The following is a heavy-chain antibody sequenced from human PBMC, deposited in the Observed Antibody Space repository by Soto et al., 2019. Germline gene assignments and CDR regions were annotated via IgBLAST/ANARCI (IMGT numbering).Heavy chain of an antibody. Sequence: ASVKVSCKASGYTFTGYYMHWVRQAPGQGLEWMGWINPNSGGTNYAQKFQGRVTMTRDTSISTAYMELSRLRSDDTAVYYCARATRDFWSGYKSRYYYGMDVWGQGTTVTVYS. CDR2: INPNSGGT. CDR1: GYTFTGYY. CDR3: ARATRDFWSGYKSRYYYGMDV. V-gene: IGHV1-2*02. J-gene: IGHJ6*02. D-gene: IGHD3-3*01.